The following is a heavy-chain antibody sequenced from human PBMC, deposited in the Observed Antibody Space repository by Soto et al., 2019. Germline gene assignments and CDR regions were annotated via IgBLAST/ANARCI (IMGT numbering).Heavy chain of an antibody. J-gene: IGHJ4*02. CDR3: ASYYDSSGYYAYYFDY. D-gene: IGHD3-22*01. V-gene: IGHV4-30-4*01. CDR1: GGSISSGDYY. CDR2: IYYSGST. Sequence: QVQLQESGPGLVKPSQTLSLTCTVSGGSISSGDYYWSWIRQPPGKGLEWIGYIYYSGSTYYNPSLKSRVTISVDTSKNQFSLKLSSVTAAATAVYYCASYYDSSGYYAYYFDYWGQGTLVTVSS.